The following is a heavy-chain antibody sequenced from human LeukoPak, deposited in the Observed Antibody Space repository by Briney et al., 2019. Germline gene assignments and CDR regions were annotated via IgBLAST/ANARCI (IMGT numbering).Heavy chain of an antibody. V-gene: IGHV4-4*02. J-gene: IGHJ4*02. CDR1: GGSISSSNW. D-gene: IGHD3-10*01. CDR2: IYHSGST. Sequence: PSGTLSLTCAVSGGSISSSNWWSWVRQPPGKGLEWIGEIYHSGSTNYNPSLKSRVTISVDKSKNQFSLKLSSVTAADTAVYYCASHYYYGSGSYYKGDYWGQGTLVTVSS. CDR3: ASHYYYGSGSYYKGDY.